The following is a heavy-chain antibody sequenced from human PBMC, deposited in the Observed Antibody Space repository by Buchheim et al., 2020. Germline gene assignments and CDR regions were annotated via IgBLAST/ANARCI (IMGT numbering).Heavy chain of an antibody. D-gene: IGHD3-16*01. V-gene: IGHV3-23*01. CDR3: ANYETRLPIDGRHLDY. CDR2: ISGSGIST. Sequence: EVQLLESGGGLVQPGGSLRLSCAASGFTFSSYAMSWVRQAPGKGLDWVSVISGSGISTYYADSVKGRFTISRDNSKNTLYLQMNSLRAEDTAVYYCANYETRLPIDGRHLDYWGQGTL. J-gene: IGHJ4*02. CDR1: GFTFSSYA.